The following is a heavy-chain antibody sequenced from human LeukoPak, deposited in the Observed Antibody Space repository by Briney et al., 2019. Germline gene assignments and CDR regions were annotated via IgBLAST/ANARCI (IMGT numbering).Heavy chain of an antibody. J-gene: IGHJ4*02. CDR3: ARGDHSSGWYHGEFDY. CDR2: IYHSGST. Sequence: SETLSLTCTVSGGSISSGGYYWSWIRQPPGKGLEWIGYIYHSGSTYYNPSLKSRVTISVDTSKNQFSLKLSSVTAADTAVYYCARGDHSSGWYHGEFDYWGQGTLVTVSS. CDR1: GGSISSGGYY. D-gene: IGHD6-19*01. V-gene: IGHV4-30-2*01.